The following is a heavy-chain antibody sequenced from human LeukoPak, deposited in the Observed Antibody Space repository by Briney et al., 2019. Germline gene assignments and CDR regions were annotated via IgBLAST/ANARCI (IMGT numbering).Heavy chain of an antibody. V-gene: IGHV1-46*01. CDR1: GYTLTSYF. D-gene: IGHD3-22*01. CDR2: INSSGGST. Sequence: ASVKVSCKASGYTLTSYFMHWVRQAPGQGLEWMGIINSSGGSTTYAQKFQGRVTMTRDTSTTTVYMELSSLRSEDTAVYYCATVQKQDYDTRPYYDHWGQGTLVTVSS. J-gene: IGHJ4*02. CDR3: ATVQKQDYDTRPYYDH.